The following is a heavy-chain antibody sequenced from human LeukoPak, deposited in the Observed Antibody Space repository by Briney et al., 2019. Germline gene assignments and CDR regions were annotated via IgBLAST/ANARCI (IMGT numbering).Heavy chain of an antibody. V-gene: IGHV1-2*02. J-gene: IGHJ4*02. Sequence: GASVKVSCKASGYTFTIYSFSWMRLAPGQGLEWMGWINPNSGGTNYAQNFQGRVTMTRDTSISTAYMELSRLRYDDTAMYYCARVPSMVRGIPIDYWGQGTLVTVSS. D-gene: IGHD3-10*01. CDR3: ARVPSMVRGIPIDY. CDR2: INPNSGGT. CDR1: GYTFTIYS.